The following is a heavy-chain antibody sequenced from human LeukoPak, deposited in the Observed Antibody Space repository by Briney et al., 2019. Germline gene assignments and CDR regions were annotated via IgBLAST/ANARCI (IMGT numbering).Heavy chain of an antibody. Sequence: PGGSLRLSCAASGFTFSSYAMSWVRQAPGKGLEWVSAISGSGGSTYYADSVKGRFTISRDNSKNTLYPQMNSLRAEDTAVYYCAKLPDYDFWSGYFDYWGQGTLVTVSS. CDR2: ISGSGGST. CDR3: AKLPDYDFWSGYFDY. V-gene: IGHV3-23*01. CDR1: GFTFSSYA. D-gene: IGHD3-3*01. J-gene: IGHJ4*02.